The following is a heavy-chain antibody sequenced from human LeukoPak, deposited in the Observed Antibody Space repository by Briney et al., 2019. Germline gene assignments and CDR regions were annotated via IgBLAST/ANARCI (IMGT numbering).Heavy chain of an antibody. D-gene: IGHD2-2*01. Sequence: PGGSLRLSCAASGFSFSTYSMNWVRQAPGTGLEWVSSISSSYNYIYYADSVKGRFTISRDNAKNSLYLQMNSLRAEDTAVYYCARRNLGIVVVPAATERVHNWFDPWGQGTLVTVSS. V-gene: IGHV3-21*01. CDR2: ISSSYNYI. CDR1: GFSFSTYS. J-gene: IGHJ5*02. CDR3: ARRNLGIVVVPAATERVHNWFDP.